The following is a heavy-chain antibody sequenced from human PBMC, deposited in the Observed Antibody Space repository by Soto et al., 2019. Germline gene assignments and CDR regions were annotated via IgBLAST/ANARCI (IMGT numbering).Heavy chain of an antibody. V-gene: IGHV3-23*01. D-gene: IGHD3-10*01. CDR2: ISGSGGST. Sequence: LRLSCAASGFTFSSYAMSWVRQAPGKGLEWVSAISGSGGSTYYADSVKGRFTISRDNSKNTLYLQMNSLRAEDTAVYYCAKDRGWYYGSGSYYPGAFDIWGQGTMVTVSS. CDR3: AKDRGWYYGSGSYYPGAFDI. CDR1: GFTFSSYA. J-gene: IGHJ3*02.